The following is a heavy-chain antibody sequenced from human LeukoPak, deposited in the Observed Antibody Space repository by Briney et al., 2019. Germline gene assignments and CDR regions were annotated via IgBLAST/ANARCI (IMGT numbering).Heavy chain of an antibody. CDR1: GFTFSSYE. CDR3: ARAPDPTGMDV. J-gene: IGHJ6*04. CDR2: ISSSGSTI. V-gene: IGHV3-48*03. Sequence: GGPLRLSCAASGFTFSSYEMNWVRQAPGKGLEWVSYISSSGSTIYYADSVKGRFTISRDNAKNSLYLQMNSLRAEDTAVYYCARAPDPTGMDVWGKGTTVTVSS.